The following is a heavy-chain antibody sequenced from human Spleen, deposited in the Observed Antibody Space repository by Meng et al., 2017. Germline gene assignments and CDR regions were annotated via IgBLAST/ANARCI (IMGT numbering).Heavy chain of an antibody. J-gene: IGHJ4*02. CDR3: ARGPTTMAHDFDY. D-gene: IGHD4-11*01. V-gene: IGHV4-34*01. CDR2: IDHSGST. CDR1: GGSFSGYH. Sequence: QTCAAVLSNPPPTLPITCAVTGGSFSGYHWSWIRQSPGKGLEWIGEIDHSGSTSSNPSLESRATISVDTSQNNLSLKLSSVTAADSAVYYCARGPTTMAHDFDYWGQGTLVTVSS.